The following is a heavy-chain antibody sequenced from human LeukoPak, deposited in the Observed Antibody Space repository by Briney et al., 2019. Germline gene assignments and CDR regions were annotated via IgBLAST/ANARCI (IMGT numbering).Heavy chain of an antibody. CDR1: GFTFSSYA. CDR2: IWYDGSNK. D-gene: IGHD4-17*01. CDR3: ARDLSYAHDY. Sequence: GRSLRLSCVASGFTFSSYAMYWVRQAPGKGLEWVAVIWYDGSNKYYADSVKGRFTISRDNSKNTLYLQMNSLRAEDTAVYYCARDLSYAHDYWGQGTLVTVSS. J-gene: IGHJ4*02. V-gene: IGHV3-30*04.